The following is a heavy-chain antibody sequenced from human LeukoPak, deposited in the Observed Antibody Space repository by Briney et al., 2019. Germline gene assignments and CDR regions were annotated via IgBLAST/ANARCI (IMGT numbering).Heavy chain of an antibody. D-gene: IGHD2-15*01. Sequence: GGSLRLSCAASGFTFSSYGMHWVRQAPGQGLEWMGIINPSDDTTSYAQKFQGRVTMTRDTATSTVYMEMSSLRSEDTAVYYCARETGAHCSGGSCYYHGMDVWGQGTTVTVSS. CDR3: ARETGAHCSGGSCYYHGMDV. CDR2: INPSDDTT. J-gene: IGHJ6*02. CDR1: GFTFSSYG. V-gene: IGHV1-46*01.